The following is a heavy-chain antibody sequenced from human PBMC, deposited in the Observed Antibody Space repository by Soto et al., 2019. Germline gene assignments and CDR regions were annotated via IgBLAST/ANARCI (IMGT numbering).Heavy chain of an antibody. D-gene: IGHD1-26*01. Sequence: QVQLVQSGGEGKKPGASGKISCKASGFTFSIYHMPWVRQAPGQGLEWMGIINPSGGDITYAQRFQGRVTLTRDTSTSTVYMELSSLRSEDTAVYYCARDEKGGNYVDAVFDLWGQGTMVSVSP. V-gene: IGHV1-46*01. CDR2: INPSGGDI. CDR1: GFTFSIYH. CDR3: ARDEKGGNYVDAVFDL. J-gene: IGHJ3*01.